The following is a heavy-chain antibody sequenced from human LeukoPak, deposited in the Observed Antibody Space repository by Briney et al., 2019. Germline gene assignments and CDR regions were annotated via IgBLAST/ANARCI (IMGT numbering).Heavy chain of an antibody. D-gene: IGHD3-10*01. V-gene: IGHV3-30*18. CDR3: AKDPLLHGSGSVAFDI. CDR2: ISYDGSNK. Sequence: PGGSLRLSRAASGFTFSSYGMHWVRQAPGKGLEWVAVISYDGSNKYYADSVKGRFTISRDNSKNTLYLQMNSLRAEDSAVYYCAKDPLLHGSGSVAFDIWGQGTMVTVSS. J-gene: IGHJ3*02. CDR1: GFTFSSYG.